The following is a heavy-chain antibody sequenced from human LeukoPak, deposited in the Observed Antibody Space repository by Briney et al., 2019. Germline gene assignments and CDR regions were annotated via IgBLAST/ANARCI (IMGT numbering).Heavy chain of an antibody. CDR2: ISAYNGNT. CDR1: GYTFTSYG. V-gene: IGHV1-18*01. CDR3: ARDLGDYAKYYFDY. Sequence: PKASVKVSCKASGYTFTSYGISWVRQAPGQGLEWMGWISAYNGNTNYAQKLQGRVTMTTDTSTSTAYMELRSLRSDDTAVYYCARDLGDYAKYYFDYWGQGTLVTVSS. D-gene: IGHD4-17*01. J-gene: IGHJ4*02.